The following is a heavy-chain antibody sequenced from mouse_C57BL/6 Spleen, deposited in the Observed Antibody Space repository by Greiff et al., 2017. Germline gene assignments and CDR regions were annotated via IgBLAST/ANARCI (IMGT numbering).Heavy chain of an antibody. CDR3: ARLLITTVGGGDYYAMDY. V-gene: IGHV1-64*01. Sequence: QVQLQQPGAELVKPGASVKLSCKASGYTFTSYWMHWVKQRPGQGLEWIGMIHPNSGSTNYNEKFKSKATLTVDKSSSTAYMQLSSLTSEDSAVYYCARLLITTVGGGDYYAMDYWGQGTSVTVSS. J-gene: IGHJ4*01. CDR1: GYTFTSYW. CDR2: IHPNSGST. D-gene: IGHD1-1*01.